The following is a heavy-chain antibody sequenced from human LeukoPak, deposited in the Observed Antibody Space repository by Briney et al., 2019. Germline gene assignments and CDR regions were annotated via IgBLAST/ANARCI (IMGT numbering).Heavy chain of an antibody. Sequence: SETLSLTCTVSGGSISSYYWSWIRQPPGKGLEWIGYIYYSGSTNYNPSLKSRVTISVDTSKNQFSLKLSSVTAADTAVYYCARGDIGWYFDLWGRGTLVTVSS. CDR1: GGSISSYY. J-gene: IGHJ2*01. D-gene: IGHD5-12*01. CDR2: IYYSGST. CDR3: ARGDIGWYFDL. V-gene: IGHV4-59*08.